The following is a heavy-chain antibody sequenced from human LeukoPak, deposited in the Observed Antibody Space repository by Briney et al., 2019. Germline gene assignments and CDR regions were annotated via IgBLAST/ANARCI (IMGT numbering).Heavy chain of an antibody. Sequence: SETLSLTCTVSGGSISSYYWGWIRLPPGKGLEWIGYISYSGSTTYIPSLKSRVTILVDMSKNQFSLKLSSVTAADTAVYYCVRITQGTIDYWGRGTLVTVSS. D-gene: IGHD3-10*01. CDR2: ISYSGST. CDR3: VRITQGTIDY. J-gene: IGHJ4*02. CDR1: GGSISSYY. V-gene: IGHV4-59*01.